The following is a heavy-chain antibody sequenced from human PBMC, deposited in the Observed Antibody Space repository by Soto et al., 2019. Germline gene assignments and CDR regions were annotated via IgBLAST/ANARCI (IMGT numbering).Heavy chain of an antibody. V-gene: IGHV3-66*04. Sequence: GGSLRLSCASSGFTVSSNYMSWVRQAPGKGLEWVSVIYSGGSTYYADSVKGRFTISRDNSKNTLYLQMNSLRAEDTAVYYCARHGYNYGGGYFDYWGQGTLVTVSS. CDR3: ARHGYNYGGGYFDY. CDR1: GFTVSSNY. D-gene: IGHD5-18*01. CDR2: IYSGGST. J-gene: IGHJ4*02.